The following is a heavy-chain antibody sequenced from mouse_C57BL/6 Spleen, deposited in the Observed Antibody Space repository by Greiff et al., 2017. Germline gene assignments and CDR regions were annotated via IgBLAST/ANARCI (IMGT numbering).Heavy chain of an antibody. CDR3: AISGPEDY. J-gene: IGHJ2*01. Sequence: QVQLQQSGPELVKPGASVKISCKASGYAFSSSWMNWVKQRPGKGLEWIGRSYPGDGDTNYNGKFKGKATLTADKSSSTAYMQLSSLTSEDSAVYFCAISGPEDYWGQGTTLTVSS. V-gene: IGHV1-82*01. CDR1: GYAFSSSW. D-gene: IGHD3-2*02. CDR2: SYPGDGDT.